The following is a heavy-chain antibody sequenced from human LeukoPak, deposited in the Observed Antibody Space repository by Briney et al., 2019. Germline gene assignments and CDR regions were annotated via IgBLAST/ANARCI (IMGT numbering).Heavy chain of an antibody. Sequence: GGSLRLSCAASGFTVSSSYMSWVRQAPGKGLDWVSVIYSGGSTKYADSVKGRFTISRDNAKNTLYLQMNSLRAEDTAVYYCARDPGNYYGMDVWGQGTPVIVSS. CDR3: ARDPGNYYGMDV. J-gene: IGHJ6*02. CDR2: IYSGGST. D-gene: IGHD2/OR15-2a*01. CDR1: GFTVSSSY. V-gene: IGHV3-53*01.